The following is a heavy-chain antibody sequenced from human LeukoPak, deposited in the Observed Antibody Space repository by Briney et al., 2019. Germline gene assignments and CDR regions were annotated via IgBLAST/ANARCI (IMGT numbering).Heavy chain of an antibody. Sequence: GGSLRLSCAASGCTFSSYGMHWVRQAPGKGLEWVAVISYDGSNKYYADSVKGRFTISRDNSKNTLYLQMNSLRAEDTAVYYCAKEDLEMATISSVYFDYWGQGSLVTVSS. CDR1: GCTFSSYG. CDR3: AKEDLEMATISSVYFDY. CDR2: ISYDGSNK. J-gene: IGHJ4*02. V-gene: IGHV3-30*18. D-gene: IGHD5-24*01.